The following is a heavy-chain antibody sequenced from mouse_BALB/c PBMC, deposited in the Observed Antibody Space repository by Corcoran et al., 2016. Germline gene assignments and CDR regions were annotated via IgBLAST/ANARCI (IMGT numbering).Heavy chain of an antibody. V-gene: IGHV3-6*02. Sequence: DVQLQESGPGLVKPSQSLSLTCSVTVYSITSGYYCNWIRQFPGNKLEWMNYISYDGSNSYNPSLTNRISISRDTSKNQFFLKLNSVTTEDTATYYCARRYEWFVYWGQGTLVTVSA. CDR2: ISYDGSN. CDR1: VYSITSGYY. J-gene: IGHJ3*01. CDR3: ARRYEWFVY. D-gene: IGHD1-1*01.